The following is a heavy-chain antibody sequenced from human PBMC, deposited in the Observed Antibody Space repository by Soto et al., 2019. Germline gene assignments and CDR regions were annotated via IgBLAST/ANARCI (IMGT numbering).Heavy chain of an antibody. Sequence: SETLSLTCTVSGGSISSYYWSWIRQPPGKGLEWIGYIYYSGSTNYNPSLKSRVTISVDTSKNQFSLKLSSVTAADTAVYYCARGKTRHSIQDYWGQGTLVNVSS. CDR2: IYYSGST. CDR1: GGSISSYY. D-gene: IGHD3-3*02. CDR3: ARGKTRHSIQDY. V-gene: IGHV4-59*01. J-gene: IGHJ4*02.